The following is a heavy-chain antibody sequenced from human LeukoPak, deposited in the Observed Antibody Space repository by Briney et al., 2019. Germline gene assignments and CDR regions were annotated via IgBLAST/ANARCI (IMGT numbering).Heavy chain of an antibody. V-gene: IGHV4-34*01. D-gene: IGHD3-3*01. CDR3: ARHRGSHYDFWSGRENWFDP. CDR1: GGSFSGYY. CDR2: IYHSGST. Sequence: SETLSLTCAVYGGSFSGYYWSWIRQPPGKGLEWIGSIYHSGSTYYNPSLKSRVTISVDTSKNQFSLKLSSVTAADTAVYYCARHRGSHYDFWSGRENWFDPWGQGTLVTVSS. J-gene: IGHJ5*02.